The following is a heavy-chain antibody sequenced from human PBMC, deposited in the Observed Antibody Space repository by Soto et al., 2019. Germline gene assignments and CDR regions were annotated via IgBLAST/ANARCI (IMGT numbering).Heavy chain of an antibody. Sequence: ASVKVSCKVSGYTLTELSMHWVRQAPGKGLEWMGGFDPEDGETIYAQKFQGRVTMTEDTSTDTAYMELSSLRSEDTAVYYCATSHLTYYYYGMDVWGQGTTVTVSS. D-gene: IGHD7-27*01. V-gene: IGHV1-24*01. CDR3: ATSHLTYYYYGMDV. J-gene: IGHJ6*02. CDR1: GYTLTELS. CDR2: FDPEDGET.